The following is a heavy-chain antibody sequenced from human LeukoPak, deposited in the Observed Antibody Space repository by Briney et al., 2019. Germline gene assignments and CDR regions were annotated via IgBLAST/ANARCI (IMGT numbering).Heavy chain of an antibody. V-gene: IGHV4-34*01. Sequence: SETLSLTCAVYGGSFSGYYWSWIRQPPGKGLEWIGEFSHTGSPIYNPSLKSRVNISIDTSKNQFSLRLTSMTAADTAVYYCARNAPEGLDYWGQGTLVTVSS. CDR1: GGSFSGYY. CDR2: FSHTGSP. J-gene: IGHJ4*02. CDR3: ARNAPEGLDY. D-gene: IGHD2-2*01.